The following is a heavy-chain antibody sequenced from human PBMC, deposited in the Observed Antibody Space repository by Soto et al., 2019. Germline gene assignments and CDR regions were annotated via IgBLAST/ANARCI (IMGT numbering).Heavy chain of an antibody. CDR3: AKDPLPRGWFDP. V-gene: IGHV3-23*01. CDR2: ISAGGTT. J-gene: IGHJ5*02. Sequence: EVQLLESGGGLVQPGESLRLSCAASGFTFAGNAMTWVRQASGKGLHWVSGISAGGTTYYADSAKGRFTISRDNSKNTLYLQMNSLRADDTAVYYCAKDPLPRGWFDPWGQGTLVTVSS. CDR1: GFTFAGNA.